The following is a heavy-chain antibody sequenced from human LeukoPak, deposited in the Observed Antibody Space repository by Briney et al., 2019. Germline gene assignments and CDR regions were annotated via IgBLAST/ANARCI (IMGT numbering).Heavy chain of an antibody. CDR3: ARVVEYSYFN. Sequence: SETLSLTCTVSGGSISSYYWSWIRQPPGKGLEWIGYIHYSGSTSYNPSLKSRATISIDTSKNQFSLKLSSVTAADTAVYYCARVVEYSYFNWGQGTLVTVSS. V-gene: IGHV4-59*12. CDR2: IHYSGST. CDR1: GGSISSYY. D-gene: IGHD5-18*01. J-gene: IGHJ4*02.